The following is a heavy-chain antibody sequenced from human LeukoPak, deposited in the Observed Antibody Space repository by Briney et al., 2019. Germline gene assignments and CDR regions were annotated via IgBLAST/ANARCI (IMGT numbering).Heavy chain of an antibody. D-gene: IGHD6-19*01. V-gene: IGHV3-15*01. CDR3: TTTPIAVAGNDY. CDR2: IKSKTDGGTP. CDR1: GFTFSNAW. Sequence: GGSLRLSCAASGFTFSNAWMGWVRQAPGKGLEWVGRIKSKTDGGTPDYAAPVKGRFTISRDDSKNTLYLQMNSLKTEDTAVYYCTTTPIAVAGNDYWGQGTLVTVSS. J-gene: IGHJ4*02.